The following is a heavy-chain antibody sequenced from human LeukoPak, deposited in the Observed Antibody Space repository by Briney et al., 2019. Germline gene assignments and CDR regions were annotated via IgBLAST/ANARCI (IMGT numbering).Heavy chain of an antibody. D-gene: IGHD2/OR15-2a*01. J-gene: IGHJ4*02. CDR2: FLNDGRA. CDR3: AKGRNYFPIDY. Sequence: GGSLRVSCAASTFAFSAYHVTWVRQSPGRGLEWVSVFLNDGRAFYADSVRGRFTISTDNSRNTVDLQMNSLGAEDTAVYYCAKGRNYFPIDYWGQGTLVTVSS. V-gene: IGHV3-53*01. CDR1: TFAFSAYH.